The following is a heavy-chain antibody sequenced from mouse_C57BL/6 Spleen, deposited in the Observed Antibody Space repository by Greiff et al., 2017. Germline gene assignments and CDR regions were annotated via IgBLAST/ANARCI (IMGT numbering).Heavy chain of an antibody. J-gene: IGHJ2*01. Sequence: QVQLQQPGAELVMPGASVKLSCKASGYTFTSYWMHWVKQRPGQGLEWIGEIDPSDSYTNYNQKFKGKSTLTVDKSSSTAYMQLSSLTSEDSAVYYCARGGGYFDYWGKGTTLTVSS. CDR2: IDPSDSYT. CDR3: ARGGGYFDY. CDR1: GYTFTSYW. V-gene: IGHV1-69*01.